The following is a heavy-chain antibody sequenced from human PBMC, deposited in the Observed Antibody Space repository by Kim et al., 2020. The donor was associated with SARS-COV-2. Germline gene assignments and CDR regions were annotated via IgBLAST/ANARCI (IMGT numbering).Heavy chain of an antibody. CDR1: GFSLSTSGVG. CDR3: AHRRGRRITGNIYYYGMDV. D-gene: IGHD1-20*01. V-gene: IGHV2-5*02. J-gene: IGHJ6*02. CDR2: IYWDDDK. Sequence: SGPTLVNPTQTLTLTCTFSGFSLSTSGVGVGWIRQPPGKALEWLALIYWDDDKRYSPSLKSRLTITKDTSKNQVVLTMTNMDPVDTATYYCAHRRGRRITGNIYYYGMDVWGQGTTVTVSS.